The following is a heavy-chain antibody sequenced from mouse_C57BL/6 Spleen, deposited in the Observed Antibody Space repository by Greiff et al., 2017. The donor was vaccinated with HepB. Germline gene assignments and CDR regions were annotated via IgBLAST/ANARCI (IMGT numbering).Heavy chain of an antibody. CDR3: ARTGDYYGSNYFDY. Sequence: QVHVKQSGAELVRPGASVKLSCKASGYTFTDYYINWVKQRPGQGLEWIARIYPGSGNTYYNEKFKGKATLTAEKSSSTAYMQLSSLTSEDSAVYFCARTGDYYGSNYFDYWGQSTTLTVSS. CDR1: GYTFTDYY. CDR2: IYPGSGNT. V-gene: IGHV1-76*01. J-gene: IGHJ2*01. D-gene: IGHD1-1*01.